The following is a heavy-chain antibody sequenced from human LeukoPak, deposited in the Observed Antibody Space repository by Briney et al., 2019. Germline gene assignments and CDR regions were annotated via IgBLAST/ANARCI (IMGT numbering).Heavy chain of an antibody. D-gene: IGHD3-10*01. V-gene: IGHV4-30-2*01. J-gene: IGHJ6*02. CDR1: GGSISSGGYS. Sequence: PSETLSLTCAVSGGSISSGGYSWSWIRQPPGKGLEWIGYIYHSGSTYYNPSLKSRVTISVDRSKNQFSLKLSSVTAADTAVYYCARDPRLWFGGEYYYYGMDVWGQGTTVTVSS. CDR3: ARDPRLWFGGEYYYYGMDV. CDR2: IYHSGST.